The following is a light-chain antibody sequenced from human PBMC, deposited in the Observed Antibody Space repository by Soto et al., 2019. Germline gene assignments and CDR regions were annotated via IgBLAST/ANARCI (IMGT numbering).Light chain of an antibody. Sequence: QPVLTQPPSVSGAPGQRVIISCTGSSSNIGAGYDVHWYQQLPGTAPKHLIYGNNNRPSGVPDRFSGSKSGTSASLAITGLQAEDEADYYCQSYDSSLSGSVVFGGGTKLTVL. V-gene: IGLV1-40*01. CDR2: GNN. J-gene: IGLJ2*01. CDR1: SSNIGAGYD. CDR3: QSYDSSLSGSVV.